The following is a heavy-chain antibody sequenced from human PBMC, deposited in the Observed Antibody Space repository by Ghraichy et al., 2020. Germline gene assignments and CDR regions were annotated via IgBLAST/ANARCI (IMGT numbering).Heavy chain of an antibody. CDR2: MEPNGLT. Sequence: ASVKVSCKSSGYTFSYYHMNWVRLATGKGLEWMGRMEPNGLTAYAQKFQGRVTMTRDTSKNTAYMELRNLGSEDTAVYYCARESGYEDNYMGFWGKGTTVTVSS. J-gene: IGHJ6*03. CDR3: ARESGYEDNYMGF. CDR1: GYTFSYYH. V-gene: IGHV1-8*02. D-gene: IGHD2-2*01.